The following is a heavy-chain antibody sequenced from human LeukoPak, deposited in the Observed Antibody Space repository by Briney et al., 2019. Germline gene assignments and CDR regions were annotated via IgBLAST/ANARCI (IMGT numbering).Heavy chain of an antibody. CDR1: GGSFSGYY. V-gene: IGHV4-34*01. CDR2: INHSGST. Sequence: SETLSLTCAVYGGSFSGYYWSWIRQPPGKGLEWIGEINHSGSTNYNPSHKSRVTISVDTSKNQFSLKLRSVTAADTAVYYCARNTYYYDSSGYRPFDYWGQGTLVTVSS. CDR3: ARNTYYYDSSGYRPFDY. J-gene: IGHJ4*02. D-gene: IGHD3-22*01.